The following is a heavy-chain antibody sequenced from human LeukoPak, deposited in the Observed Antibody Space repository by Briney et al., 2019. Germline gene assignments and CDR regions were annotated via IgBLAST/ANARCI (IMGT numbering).Heavy chain of an antibody. CDR1: GYSFTGYY. CDR2: INPNNGDT. CDR3: ARGCGTSCVKEGLRLGD. Sequence: ASVKVSCKASGYSFTGYYMYWVRQAPGQGLEWMGRINPNNGDTNYVQKFQGRVTMTRDTSISTAYMELSSLRSDDTAVYYCARGCGTSCVKEGLRLGDWGQGTLVTVSS. J-gene: IGHJ4*02. V-gene: IGHV1-2*06. D-gene: IGHD2-2*01.